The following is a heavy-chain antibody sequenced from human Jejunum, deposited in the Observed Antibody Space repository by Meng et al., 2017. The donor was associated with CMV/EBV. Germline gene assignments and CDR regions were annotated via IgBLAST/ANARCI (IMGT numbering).Heavy chain of an antibody. V-gene: IGHV3-72*01. CDR2: AKPKSSTT. D-gene: IGHD7-27*01. Sequence: LRLSCSASGFTFTDYYMDWVRQAPGKGLEWVGRAKPKSSTTQHAASVEGRFPISRDDSKNSLFLQMNNLKTEDTALYYCVRDNWGLDYWGQGTLVTVSS. J-gene: IGHJ4*02. CDR3: VRDNWGLDY. CDR1: GFTFTDYY.